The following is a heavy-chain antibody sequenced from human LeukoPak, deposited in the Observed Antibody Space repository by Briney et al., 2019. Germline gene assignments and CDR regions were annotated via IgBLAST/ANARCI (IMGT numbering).Heavy chain of an antibody. J-gene: IGHJ4*02. D-gene: IGHD3-10*01. Sequence: SXXXQAPGQGLXWXGXXSAYNGNTNYAQKLQGRVTMTTDTSTSTAYMELRSLRSDDTAVYYCARDSPVGSGSYYPVSYWGKGTLVTVSS. V-gene: IGHV1-18*01. CDR2: XSAYNGNT. CDR3: ARDSPVGSGSYYPVSY.